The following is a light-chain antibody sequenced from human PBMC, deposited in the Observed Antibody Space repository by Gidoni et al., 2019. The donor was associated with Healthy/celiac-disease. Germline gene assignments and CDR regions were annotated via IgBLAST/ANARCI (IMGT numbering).Light chain of an antibody. J-gene: IGLJ2*01. V-gene: IGLV2-14*01. CDR2: EVS. CDR1: SSDVGGYKY. Sequence: QSALPPPSSVSGSPGQSTTISCTGTSSDVGGYKYVFWYQQHPGKAPKLMIYEVSNRPSGVSNRFSGSKSGNTASLTISGLQAEDEADYYCSSYTSSSTLVVFGGGTKLTVL. CDR3: SSYTSSSTLVV.